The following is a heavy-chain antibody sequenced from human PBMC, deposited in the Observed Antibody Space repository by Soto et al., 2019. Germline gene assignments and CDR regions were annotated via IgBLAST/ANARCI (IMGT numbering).Heavy chain of an antibody. Sequence: QVQLVESGGGVVQPGRSLRLSCAASGFTFRTYAMDWVRQAPGKGLEWVAVISYDGTNKYYADSVKGRFTISRDNSKNTLSLQINRLRAEDTAGDYCARGDSNSWSDYWGQGTLVTVSS. CDR2: ISYDGTNK. CDR1: GFTFRTYA. V-gene: IGHV3-30*01. CDR3: ARGDSNSWSDY. J-gene: IGHJ4*02. D-gene: IGHD6-13*01.